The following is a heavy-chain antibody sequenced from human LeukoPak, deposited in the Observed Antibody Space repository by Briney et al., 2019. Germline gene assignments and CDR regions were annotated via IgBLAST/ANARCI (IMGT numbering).Heavy chain of an antibody. CDR2: IQYDGSNK. J-gene: IGHJ6*03. CDR1: GFTVRTYG. V-gene: IGHV3-30*02. Sequence: PGGSLRLSCAGSGFTVRTYGMHWVRQAPGKGLEWVAYIQYDGSNKQYADSVKGRFSISRDNSENILYLQMNSLRAEDTAVYYCAKDPLLNYDILTGYVSHYMDVWGKGTTVTISS. D-gene: IGHD3-9*01. CDR3: AKDPLLNYDILTGYVSHYMDV.